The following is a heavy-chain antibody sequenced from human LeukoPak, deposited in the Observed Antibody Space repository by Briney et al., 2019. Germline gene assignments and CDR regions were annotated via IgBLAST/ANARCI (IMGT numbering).Heavy chain of an antibody. J-gene: IGHJ4*02. CDR2: ISYDGSNK. CDR3: ARESSGSYYFDY. V-gene: IGHV3-30*04. D-gene: IGHD1-26*01. Sequence: GGSLRLSCAASGFTFSSYTMNWGRQAPGKGLEWVAVISYDGSNKYYADSVKGRFTISRDNSKNTLYLQMNSLRAEDTAVYYCARESSGSYYFDYWGQGTLVTVSS. CDR1: GFTFSSYT.